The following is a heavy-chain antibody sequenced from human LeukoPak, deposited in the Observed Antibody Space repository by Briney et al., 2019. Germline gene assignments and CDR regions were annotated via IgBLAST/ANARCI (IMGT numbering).Heavy chain of an antibody. CDR3: AGDPDYGDYS. Sequence: VGSLSLSCAASVLTFSSYSMNGVRQAPAKGVEWVSSICSRSSYIYYAHSVKGGFTISRDNAKNSLYLHMNRLRDEETPVYVCAGDPDYGDYSWGQGTLVTVSS. J-gene: IGHJ4*02. CDR2: ICSRSSYI. CDR1: VLTFSSYS. V-gene: IGHV3-21*01. D-gene: IGHD4-17*01.